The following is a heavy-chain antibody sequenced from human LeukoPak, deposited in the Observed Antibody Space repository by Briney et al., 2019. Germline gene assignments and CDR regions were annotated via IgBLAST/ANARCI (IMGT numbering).Heavy chain of an antibody. CDR2: ISSSGSTI. CDR3: ARDLSPYYYGSGSYITTGY. CDR1: GFTFSDYY. D-gene: IGHD3-10*01. Sequence: PGGSLRLSCAASGFTFSDYYMSWIRQAPGKGLEWVSYISSSGSTIYYADSVKGRFTISRDNAKNSLYLQMNSLRAEDTAVYYCARDLSPYYYGSGSYITTGYWGQGTLATVSS. V-gene: IGHV3-11*01. J-gene: IGHJ4*02.